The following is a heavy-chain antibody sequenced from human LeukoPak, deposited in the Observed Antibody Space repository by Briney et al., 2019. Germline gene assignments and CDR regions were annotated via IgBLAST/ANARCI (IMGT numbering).Heavy chain of an antibody. J-gene: IGHJ6*03. CDR1: GGSISSYY. CDR2: IYYSGST. Sequence: PSETLSLTCTVSGGSISSYYWSWIRQPPGKGLEWIGYIYYSGSTNYNPSLKSRVTISVDTSKNQFSLKLSSVTAADTAVYYCATGGGHYYIDVWGKGTTVTVSS. V-gene: IGHV4-59*12. D-gene: IGHD3-10*01. CDR3: ATGGGHYYIDV.